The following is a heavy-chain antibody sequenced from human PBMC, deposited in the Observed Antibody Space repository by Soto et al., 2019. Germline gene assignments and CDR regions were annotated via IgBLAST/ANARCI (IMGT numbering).Heavy chain of an antibody. CDR1: GFTFSSYG. CDR2: IWYDGSNK. V-gene: IGHV3-33*01. J-gene: IGHJ4*02. D-gene: IGHD3-10*01. Sequence: PGGSLRLSCAASGFTFSSYGMHWVRQAPGKGLEWVAVIWYDGSNKYYADSVKGRFTISRDNSKNTLYLQMNSLRAEDTAVYYCAREAVNYGSGSEFDYWGQGTLVPVSS. CDR3: AREAVNYGSGSEFDY.